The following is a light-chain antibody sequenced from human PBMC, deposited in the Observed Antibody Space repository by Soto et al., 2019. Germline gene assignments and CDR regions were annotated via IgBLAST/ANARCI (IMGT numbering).Light chain of an antibody. CDR2: GAS. Sequence: EIVLTQSPGTLSLSPGERATLSCRASQSVSNNYLAWYQQKPGQAPRLLIYGASSRATGIPDRFSGSGSGTDFTLTISSLQPEDFATYYCQQLHGYPITFGQGTRLEIK. CDR3: QQLHGYPIT. V-gene: IGKV3-20*01. J-gene: IGKJ5*01. CDR1: QSVSNNY.